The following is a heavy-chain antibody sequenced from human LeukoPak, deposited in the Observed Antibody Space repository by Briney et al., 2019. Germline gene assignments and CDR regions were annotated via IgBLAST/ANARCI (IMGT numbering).Heavy chain of an antibody. CDR1: GFTFSSYG. CDR2: IWYDGSNK. CDR3: ARDKYSSSSHYFDY. Sequence: GGSLRLSCAASGFTFSSYGMHWVRQAPGKGLEWVAVIWYDGSNKCYADSVKGRFTISRDNSKNTLYLQMNSLRAEDTAVYYCARDKYSSSSHYFDYWGQGTLVTVSS. V-gene: IGHV3-33*01. J-gene: IGHJ4*02. D-gene: IGHD6-6*01.